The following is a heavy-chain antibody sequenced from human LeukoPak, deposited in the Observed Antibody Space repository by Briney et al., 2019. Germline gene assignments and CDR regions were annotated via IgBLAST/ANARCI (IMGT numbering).Heavy chain of an antibody. CDR1: GGSISSSSYY. Sequence: SETLSLTCTVSGGSISSSSYYWDWIRQPPGKGLEWIGSIYYSGSTYYNPSLKSRVTISVDTSKNQFSLKLSSVTAADTAVYYCARGGPDAFDIWGQGTMVTVSS. CDR3: ARGGPDAFDI. D-gene: IGHD3-16*01. J-gene: IGHJ3*02. CDR2: IYYSGST. V-gene: IGHV4-39*07.